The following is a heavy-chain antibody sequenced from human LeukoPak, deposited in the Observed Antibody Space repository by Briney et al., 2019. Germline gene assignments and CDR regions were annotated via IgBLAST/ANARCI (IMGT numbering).Heavy chain of an antibody. CDR1: GYTFTSYY. CDR2: INPSGGST. V-gene: IGHV1-46*01. J-gene: IGHJ4*02. CDR3: ARDIGGYYESSGYYSGTYYFDY. D-gene: IGHD3-22*01. Sequence: GASVKVSCKASGYTFTSYYMHWVRQAPGQGLEWMGIINPSGGSTSYARKFQGRVTMTRDTSTSTVYMELSSLRSEDTAVYYCARDIGGYYESSGYYSGTYYFDYWGQGTLVTVSS.